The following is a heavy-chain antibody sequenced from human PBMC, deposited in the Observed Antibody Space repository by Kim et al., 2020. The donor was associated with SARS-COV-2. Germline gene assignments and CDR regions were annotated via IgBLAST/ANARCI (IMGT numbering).Heavy chain of an antibody. V-gene: IGHV1-24*01. CDR3: TTGYSSSWAEYFQH. J-gene: IGHJ1*01. CDR1: GYTLTELS. D-gene: IGHD6-13*01. Sequence: ASVKVSCKVSGYTLTELSMHWVRQAPGKGLEWMGGFDPEDGETIYAQKFQGRVTMTEDTSTDTAYMELSSLRSEDTAVYYCTTGYSSSWAEYFQHWGQGTLVTVSS. CDR2: FDPEDGET.